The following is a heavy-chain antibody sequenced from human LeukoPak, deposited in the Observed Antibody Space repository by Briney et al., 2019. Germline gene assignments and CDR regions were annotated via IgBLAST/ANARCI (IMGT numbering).Heavy chain of an antibody. J-gene: IGHJ4*02. V-gene: IGHV4-34*01. D-gene: IGHD3-16*01. CDR1: GGSFSGYY. Sequence: PSETLSLTCAVYGGSFSGYYWSWIRQPPGRGLECIGEINHSGSTNRNPSLRSRVTISVDTSKNQFSLNVSSVTAADTAVYYCARWGSGTSPFDDWGQGTLVTVSS. CDR2: INHSGST. CDR3: ARWGSGTSPFDD.